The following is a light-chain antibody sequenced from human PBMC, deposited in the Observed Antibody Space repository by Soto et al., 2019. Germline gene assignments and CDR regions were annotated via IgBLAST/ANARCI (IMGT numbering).Light chain of an antibody. CDR2: GNT. CDR1: STNIGAGNG. Sequence: QSVLTQPPSVSGAPGQRVSISCTGSSTNIGAGNGVHWYQQRPGKAPKLLIVGNTIRPSGVSDRFSASTSGTSASLAITGLQAEDEGDYYCQYYDSTLSARYVFGTGTKVTVL. V-gene: IGLV1-40*01. CDR3: QYYDSTLSARYV. J-gene: IGLJ1*01.